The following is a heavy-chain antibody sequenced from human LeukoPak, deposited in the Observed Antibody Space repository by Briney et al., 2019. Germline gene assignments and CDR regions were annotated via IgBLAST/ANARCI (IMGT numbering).Heavy chain of an antibody. Sequence: GRSLRLSCAASGFTFSSYWMSWVRQAPGKGLEWVANIKQDGSEKYYVDSVKGRFTISRDNAKNSLYLQMNSLRAEDTAVYYCARVGGIAAAGTAFDYWGQGTLVTVSS. J-gene: IGHJ4*02. D-gene: IGHD6-13*01. CDR1: GFTFSSYW. V-gene: IGHV3-7*01. CDR3: ARVGGIAAAGTAFDY. CDR2: IKQDGSEK.